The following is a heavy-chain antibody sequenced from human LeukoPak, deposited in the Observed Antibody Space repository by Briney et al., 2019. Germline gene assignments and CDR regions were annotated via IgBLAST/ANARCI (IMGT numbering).Heavy chain of an antibody. D-gene: IGHD5/OR15-5a*01. Sequence: GGSLRLSCAASGFTFGSYAMSWVRQPPGKGLEWVSSISGSGVPTYYADSVKGRFTISRDNSKNMVNLQMNSLRAEDTAVYYCARDYCEHTKGWNLRYFWGQGTLVTVSS. CDR2: ISGSGVPT. V-gene: IGHV3-23*01. CDR3: ARDYCEHTKGWNLRYF. J-gene: IGHJ4*02. CDR1: GFTFGSYA.